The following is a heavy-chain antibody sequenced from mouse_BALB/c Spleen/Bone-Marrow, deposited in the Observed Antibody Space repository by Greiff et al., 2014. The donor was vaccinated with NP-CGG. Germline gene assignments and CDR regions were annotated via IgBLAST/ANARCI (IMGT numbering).Heavy chain of an antibody. D-gene: IGHD2-3*01. V-gene: IGHV5-4*02. Sequence: EVQLVESGGGLVKPGGSLKLSCAASGFTFSDYYMYWVRQTPEKRLEWVATISDGGSYTYYPDSVKGRFTISRDNAKNNLYLQLSSLKSEDTAMYYCARGPHDDDMDYWGQGTSATVSS. J-gene: IGHJ4*01. CDR1: GFTFSDYY. CDR3: ARGPHDDDMDY. CDR2: ISDGGSYT.